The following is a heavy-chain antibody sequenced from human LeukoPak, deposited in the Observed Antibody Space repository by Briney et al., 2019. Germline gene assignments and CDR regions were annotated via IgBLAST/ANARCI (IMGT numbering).Heavy chain of an antibody. D-gene: IGHD3-22*01. J-gene: IGHJ4*02. Sequence: SETLSLTCTGSGGSISSSSYYWGWIRQPPGKGLEWIGSIYYSGSTYYIPSLKSRVTISVDTSKNQFSLKLSSVTAADTAVYYCAKIPRKGYYDSSVVPFSGNWGQGTLVTVSS. CDR1: GGSISSSSYY. CDR2: IYYSGST. CDR3: AKIPRKGYYDSSVVPFSGN. V-gene: IGHV4-39*01.